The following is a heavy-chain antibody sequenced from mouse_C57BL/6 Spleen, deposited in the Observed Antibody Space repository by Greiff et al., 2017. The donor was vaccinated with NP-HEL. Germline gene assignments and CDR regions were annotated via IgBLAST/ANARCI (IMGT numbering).Heavy chain of an antibody. CDR1: GYAFTNYL. Sequence: QVQLQQSGAELVRPGTSVKVSCKASGYAFTNYLIEWVKQRPGQGLEWIGVINPGSGGTNYNEKFKGKATLTADKSSSTAYMQLSSLTSEDSAVYFCARRGAVQHWYFDVWGTGTTVTVSS. CDR3: ARRGAVQHWYFDV. CDR2: INPGSGGT. J-gene: IGHJ1*03. V-gene: IGHV1-54*01.